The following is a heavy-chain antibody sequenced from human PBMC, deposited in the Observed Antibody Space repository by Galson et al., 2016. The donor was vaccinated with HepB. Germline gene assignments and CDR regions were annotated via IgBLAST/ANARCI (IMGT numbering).Heavy chain of an antibody. CDR1: GVSISSSDYY. CDR2: IYYSGSGST. Sequence: SETLSLTCTVSGVSISSSDYYWGWIRQPPGKGLEWIASIYYSGSGSTSYNPSLSSRVTISLDTSKNQFSLKLNSVNAADTAVYYCARHLTYYYDISGYYSDWFDPWGKGTLVTVSS. V-gene: IGHV4-39*01. CDR3: ARHLTYYYDISGYYSDWFDP. D-gene: IGHD3-22*01. J-gene: IGHJ5*02.